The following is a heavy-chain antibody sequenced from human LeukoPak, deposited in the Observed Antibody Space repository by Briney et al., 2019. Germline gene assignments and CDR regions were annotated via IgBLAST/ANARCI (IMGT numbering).Heavy chain of an antibody. J-gene: IGHJ3*02. CDR3: ARDSEWLVANAFDI. V-gene: IGHV1-18*01. D-gene: IGHD6-19*01. CDR2: ISAYNGNT. Sequence: ASVKVSCTASGYTFTSYGISWVRQAPGQGLEWMGWISAYNGNTNYAQKLQGRVTMTTDTSTSTAYMELRSLRSDDTAVYYCARDSEWLVANAFDIWGQGTMVTVSS. CDR1: GYTFTSYG.